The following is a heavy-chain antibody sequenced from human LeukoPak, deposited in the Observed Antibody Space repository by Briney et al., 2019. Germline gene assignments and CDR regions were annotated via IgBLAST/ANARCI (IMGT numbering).Heavy chain of an antibody. CDR2: IYYSGST. D-gene: IGHD6-19*01. CDR3: ARSRIAVVLFDY. CDR1: GGSISSSSYY. Sequence: SETLSLTCTVSGGSISSSSYYWGWIRQPPGKGLEWIGSIYYSGSTYYNPSLKSRVTISVDTSKNQFSLKLSSVTAADTAVYYCARSRIAVVLFDYWGQETLVTVSS. V-gene: IGHV4-39*01. J-gene: IGHJ4*02.